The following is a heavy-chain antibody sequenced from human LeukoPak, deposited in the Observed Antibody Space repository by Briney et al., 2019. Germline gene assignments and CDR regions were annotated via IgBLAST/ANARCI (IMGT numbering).Heavy chain of an antibody. CDR2: INHSGST. J-gene: IGHJ3*02. V-gene: IGHV4-34*01. Sequence: SETLSLTCAVYGGSFSGYYWSWIRQPPGKGLEWIGEINHSGSTYYNPSLKSRVTISVDTSKNQFSLKLSSVTAADTAVYYCARMKVRGVIITAYDAFDIWGQGTMVTVSS. D-gene: IGHD3-10*01. CDR3: ARMKVRGVIITAYDAFDI. CDR1: GGSFSGYY.